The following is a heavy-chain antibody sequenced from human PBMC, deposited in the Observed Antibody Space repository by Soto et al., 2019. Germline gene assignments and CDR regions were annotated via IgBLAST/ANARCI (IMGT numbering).Heavy chain of an antibody. Sequence: ETLSLTCTVSGGSISSYYWSWIRQPAGKGLEWIGRIYTSGSTNYNPSLKSRVTMSVDTSKNQFSLKLSSVTTADTAVYYCARASPPSYDFWSGLYYYYGMDVWGQGTTVTVSS. J-gene: IGHJ6*02. CDR3: ARASPPSYDFWSGLYYYYGMDV. V-gene: IGHV4-4*07. CDR2: IYTSGST. CDR1: GGSISSYY. D-gene: IGHD3-3*01.